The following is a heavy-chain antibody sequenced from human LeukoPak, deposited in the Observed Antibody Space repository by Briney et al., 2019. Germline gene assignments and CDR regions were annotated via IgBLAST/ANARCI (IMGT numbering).Heavy chain of an antibody. CDR2: ISSISSYI. J-gene: IGHJ6*04. CDR3: ARVFVVVTADYSYGMDV. D-gene: IGHD2-21*02. Sequence: GGSLRLSCAASGFTFSSYSMNWVRQAPGKGLEWVSSISSISSYIYYADSVKGRFTISRDNAKNSLYLQMNSLRAEDTAVYYCARVFVVVTADYSYGMDVWGKGTTVTVSS. CDR1: GFTFSSYS. V-gene: IGHV3-21*01.